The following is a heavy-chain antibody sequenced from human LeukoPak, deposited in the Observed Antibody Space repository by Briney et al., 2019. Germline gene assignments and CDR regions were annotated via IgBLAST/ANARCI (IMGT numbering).Heavy chain of an antibody. V-gene: IGHV4-59*01. D-gene: IGHD1-26*01. CDR3: ARSYYVTFDY. Sequence: SETLSLTCTGSGGSISSYYWSWIRQPAGKELEWIGYIYYRGSTTYNPSLKSRVTISVHTSKNQFSLKLSSVTAADTAVYYCARSYYVTFDYWGQGTLVTVSS. CDR2: IYYRGST. CDR1: GGSISSYY. J-gene: IGHJ4*02.